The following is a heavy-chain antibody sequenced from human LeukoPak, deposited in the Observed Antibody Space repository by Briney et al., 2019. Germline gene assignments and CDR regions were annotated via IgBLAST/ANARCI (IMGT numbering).Heavy chain of an antibody. Sequence: GESLQISCQGSGYSFTSYWIGWVRPMPGKGLEWMGIIYPGDSDTRYSPSFQGQVTISADKSISTAYLQWSSLKASDTAMYYCARLIQHDWFDPWGQGTLVTVSS. CDR2: IYPGDSDT. V-gene: IGHV5-51*01. J-gene: IGHJ5*02. CDR3: ARLIQHDWFDP. CDR1: GYSFTSYW. D-gene: IGHD5-18*01.